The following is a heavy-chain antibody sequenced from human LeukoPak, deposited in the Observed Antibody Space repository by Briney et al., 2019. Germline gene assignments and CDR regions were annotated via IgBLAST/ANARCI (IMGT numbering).Heavy chain of an antibody. CDR3: AKGPPVFEVTKLGYYYMDV. CDR1: GGSISSYY. V-gene: IGHV4-59*01. D-gene: IGHD4-11*01. Sequence: SETLSLTCTVSGGSISSYYWSWIRQPPGKGLEWIGCIFYTGSIHYSPSLRSRVTISVDTSRNQFSLNVRSVTAADTAVYYCAKGPPVFEVTKLGYYYMDVWDKGTAVTVSS. J-gene: IGHJ6*03. CDR2: IFYTGSI.